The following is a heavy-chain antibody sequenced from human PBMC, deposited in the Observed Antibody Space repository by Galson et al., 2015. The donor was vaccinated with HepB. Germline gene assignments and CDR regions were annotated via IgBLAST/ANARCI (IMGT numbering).Heavy chain of an antibody. J-gene: IGHJ4*02. CDR2: MSPNSGNT. CDR1: GYTFTSYD. CDR3: ARGRLPTLNSAYYADY. D-gene: IGHD3-22*01. V-gene: IGHV1-8*01. Sequence: SVKVSCKASGYTFTSYDINWVRQATGQGLEWMGWMSPNSGNTGYAQKFQGRVTMTRNTSISTAFMELSSLRSEDTAVYYCARGRLPTLNSAYYADYWGQGTLVTVSS.